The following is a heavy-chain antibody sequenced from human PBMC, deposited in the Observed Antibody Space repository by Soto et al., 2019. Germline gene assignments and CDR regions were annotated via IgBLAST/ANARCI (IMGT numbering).Heavy chain of an antibody. J-gene: IGHJ5*02. CDR2: IYPGDSDT. V-gene: IGHV5-51*01. D-gene: IGHD3-9*01. CDR1: GYSFTSYW. Sequence: PXESLNISCRGSGYSFTSYWIGWVRQMPGKGLEWMGIIYPGDSDTRYSPSFQGQVTISADKSISTAYLQWSSLKASDTAMYYCARLGYYDILTGYFDTWGQGTLVTVS. CDR3: ARLGYYDILTGYFDT.